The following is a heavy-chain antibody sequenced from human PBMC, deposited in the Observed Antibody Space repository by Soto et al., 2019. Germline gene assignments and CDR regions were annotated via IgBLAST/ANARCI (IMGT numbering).Heavy chain of an antibody. Sequence: ASVKVSCKASGGTFSSYTITWVRQAPGQGLEWMGGIIPIFGTANYAQKFQGRVTITADESTSTAYMELSSLRSEDTAVYYCARPLGCSRASCDPMLAYYYYGMDVWGQGTTVTVSS. CDR1: GGTFSSYT. D-gene: IGHD2-15*01. CDR2: IIPIFGTA. J-gene: IGHJ6*02. V-gene: IGHV1-69*13. CDR3: ARPLGCSRASCDPMLAYYYYGMDV.